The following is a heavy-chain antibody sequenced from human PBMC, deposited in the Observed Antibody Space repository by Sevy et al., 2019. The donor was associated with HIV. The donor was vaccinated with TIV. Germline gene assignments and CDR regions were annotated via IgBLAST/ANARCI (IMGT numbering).Heavy chain of an antibody. CDR2: IIPIFGTA. V-gene: IGHV1-69*13. CDR1: GGTFSSYA. J-gene: IGHJ5*02. Sequence: ASVKVSCKASGGTFSSYAISWVRQAPGQGLEWMGGIIPIFGTANYAQKFQGRVTITADESTSTAYMELSSLRSEDTAVYYCARDSSRWYCSGGSCLNWFDPWGQGTLVTVSS. D-gene: IGHD2-15*01. CDR3: ARDSSRWYCSGGSCLNWFDP.